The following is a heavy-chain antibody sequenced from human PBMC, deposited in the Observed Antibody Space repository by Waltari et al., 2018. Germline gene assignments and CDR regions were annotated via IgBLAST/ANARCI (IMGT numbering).Heavy chain of an antibody. CDR1: GGSFGTYY. CDR3: TRHGSGSYMVY. Sequence: QVQLQESGPGLVKPSETLSLTCIVSGGSFGTYYWGWIRQPPGKGLEWIGYIYHTGSTNYNPSLTSRVTISIDTSRNQFSLRLSSVTAADTAVYYCTRHGSGSYMVYWGQGNLVTVSS. V-gene: IGHV4-59*01. CDR2: IYHTGST. J-gene: IGHJ4*02. D-gene: IGHD3-10*01.